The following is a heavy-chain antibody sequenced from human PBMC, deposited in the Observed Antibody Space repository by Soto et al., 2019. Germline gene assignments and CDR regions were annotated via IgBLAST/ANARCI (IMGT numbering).Heavy chain of an antibody. CDR1: GGTFSSYT. V-gene: IGHV1-69*08. J-gene: IGHJ4*02. Sequence: QVQLVQSGAEVKKPGSSVKVSCKASGGTFSSYTISWVRQAPGQGLEWMGRIIPILGIANYAQKFQGRVTITADKSTSTAYMELSSLRSEDTAVYYCARDRRGYSYGLDYWGQGTLVTVSS. CDR3: ARDRRGYSYGLDY. D-gene: IGHD5-18*01. CDR2: IIPILGIA.